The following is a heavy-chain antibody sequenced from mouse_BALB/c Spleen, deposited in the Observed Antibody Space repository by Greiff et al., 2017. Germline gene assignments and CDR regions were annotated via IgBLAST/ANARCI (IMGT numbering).Heavy chain of an antibody. CDR2: INPYNGDT. J-gene: IGHJ1*01. Sequence: EVMLVESGPELVKPGASVKISCKASGYSFTGYFMNWVMQSHGKSLEWIGRINPYNGDTFYNQKFKGKATLTVDKSSSTAHMELRSLASEDSAVYYCARGNLPTNWYFDVWGAGTTVTVSS. CDR1: GYSFTGYF. V-gene: IGHV1-20*02. D-gene: IGHD2-10*01. CDR3: ARGNLPTNWYFDV.